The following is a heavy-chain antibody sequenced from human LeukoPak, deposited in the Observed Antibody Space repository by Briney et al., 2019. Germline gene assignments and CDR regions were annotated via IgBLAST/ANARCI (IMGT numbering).Heavy chain of an antibody. D-gene: IGHD6-13*01. J-gene: IGHJ4*02. CDR3: ASASSHRIAAGGDY. Sequence: GGSLRLSCAASGFTFTTYWMHWVRQAPGKGLVWVSRINGDGGSRNYADSVKGRFTISRDNAKNTLYLQMNSLRAEDTAVYYCASASSHRIAAGGDYWGQGTLVTVSS. CDR1: GFTFTTYW. CDR2: INGDGGSR. V-gene: IGHV3-74*01.